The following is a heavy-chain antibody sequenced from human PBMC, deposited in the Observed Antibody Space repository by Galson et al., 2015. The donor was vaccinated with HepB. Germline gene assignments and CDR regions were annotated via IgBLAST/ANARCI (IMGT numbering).Heavy chain of an antibody. CDR3: AKVGWELLRYWYFDL. D-gene: IGHD1-26*01. CDR2: ISYDGSNK. V-gene: IGHV3-30*18. J-gene: IGHJ2*01. CDR1: GFTFSSYG. Sequence: SLRLSCAASGFTFSSYGMHWVRQAPGKGLEWVAVISYDGSNKYYADSVKGRFTISRDNSKNTLYLQMNSLRAEDTAVYYCAKVGWELLRYWYFDLWGRGTLVTVSS.